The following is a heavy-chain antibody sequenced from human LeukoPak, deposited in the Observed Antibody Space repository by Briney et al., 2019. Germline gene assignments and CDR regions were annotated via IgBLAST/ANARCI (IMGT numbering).Heavy chain of an antibody. J-gene: IGHJ6*02. CDR3: ASNYYGSGSYDSPLDYYGMDV. Sequence: PGGSLRLSCAASGFTFSSYSMNWVRQAPGKGLEWVSSISSSSSYIYYADSVKGRFTISRDNAKNSLYLQMNSLRAEDTAVYYCASNYYGSGSYDSPLDYYGMDVWAKGPRSPSP. CDR2: ISSSSSYI. D-gene: IGHD3-10*01. V-gene: IGHV3-21*01. CDR1: GFTFSSYS.